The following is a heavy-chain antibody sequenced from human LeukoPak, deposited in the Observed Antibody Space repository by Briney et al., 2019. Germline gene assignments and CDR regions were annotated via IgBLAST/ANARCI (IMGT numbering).Heavy chain of an antibody. Sequence: GGSLRLSCAASGFTFSFYGMHWVRQAPGKGLEWVAFIRSDGSNKYYADSVKGRFTISRDNSNNTLYLQMNSLRAEDTAVYYCAKGITMIVVVTGPFDYWGQGTLVTVSS. V-gene: IGHV3-30*02. J-gene: IGHJ4*02. CDR3: AKGITMIVVVTGPFDY. D-gene: IGHD3-22*01. CDR1: GFTFSFYG. CDR2: IRSDGSNK.